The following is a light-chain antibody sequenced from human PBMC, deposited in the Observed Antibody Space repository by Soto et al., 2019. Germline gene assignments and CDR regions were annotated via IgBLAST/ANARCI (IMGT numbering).Light chain of an antibody. CDR1: QTVSNN. CDR3: QQYNEWPPLT. Sequence: EIVMTQSPATLSVSPGERATLSCRASQTVSNNLAWYQQKLGQAPRLLIYGASTRATGIPARFSGSGSGTEFTLTISILQSEDFAIYYCQQYNEWPPLTFGGGTKVEIK. J-gene: IGKJ4*01. CDR2: GAS. V-gene: IGKV3-15*01.